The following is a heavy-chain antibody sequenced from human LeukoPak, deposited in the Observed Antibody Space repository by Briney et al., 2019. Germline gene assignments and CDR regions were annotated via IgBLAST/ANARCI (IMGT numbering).Heavy chain of an antibody. D-gene: IGHD1-26*01. J-gene: IGHJ4*02. CDR2: ISGSGGST. Sequence: PGGSLRLSCAASGFTFSDYYMSWVRQAPGKGLEWVSAISGSGGSTYYADSVKGRFTISRDNSKNTLYLQMNSLRAEDTAVYYCAKDDTIVGATTFNYWGQGTLVTVSS. CDR3: AKDDTIVGATTFNY. V-gene: IGHV3-23*01. CDR1: GFTFSDYY.